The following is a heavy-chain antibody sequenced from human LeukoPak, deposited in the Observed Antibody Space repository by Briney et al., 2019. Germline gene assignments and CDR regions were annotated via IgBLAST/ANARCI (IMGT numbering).Heavy chain of an antibody. J-gene: IGHJ4*02. CDR3: ARGVPDASWSGPHYSDY. D-gene: IGHD3-3*01. CDR2: IYHSGSP. Sequence: SETLSLTCAVSGGSISSNNWWGWVRQPPGKGLEWIGEIYHSGSPNYNPSLKSQVTISVDKSRNHFSLNLSSVTAADTAVYYCARGVPDASWSGPHYSDYWGQGTLVTVSS. CDR1: GGSISSNNW. V-gene: IGHV4-4*02.